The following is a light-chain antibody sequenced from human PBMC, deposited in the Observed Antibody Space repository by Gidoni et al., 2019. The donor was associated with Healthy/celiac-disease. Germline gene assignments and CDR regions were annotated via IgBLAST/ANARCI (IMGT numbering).Light chain of an antibody. CDR3: QQLNSYLT. Sequence: LQSGVPSRFSGSGSGTEFTLTISSLQPEDFATYYCQQLNSYLTFGPGTKVDIK. J-gene: IGKJ3*01. V-gene: IGKV1-9*01.